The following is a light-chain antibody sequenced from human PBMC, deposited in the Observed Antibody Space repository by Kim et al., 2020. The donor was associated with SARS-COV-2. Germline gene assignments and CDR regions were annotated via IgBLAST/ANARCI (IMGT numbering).Light chain of an antibody. CDR1: QSISSW. J-gene: IGKJ4*01. Sequence: DIQMSQSPSTLSASVGDRVTITCRASQSISSWLAWYQQKTGKAPKLLIYKASTLESGVPSRFSGSGSGTEFTLTISSLQPDDFAGYYCQQYNTYPLTFGGETKVDIK. V-gene: IGKV1-5*03. CDR2: KAS. CDR3: QQYNTYPLT.